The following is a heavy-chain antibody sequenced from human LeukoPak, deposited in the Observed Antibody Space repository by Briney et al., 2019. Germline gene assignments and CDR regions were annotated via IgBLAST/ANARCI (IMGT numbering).Heavy chain of an antibody. V-gene: IGHV4-39*07. CDR1: GGSISSSSYY. Sequence: KASETLSLTCTVSGGSISSSSYYWGWIRQPPGKGLEWIGSIYYSGSTYYNPSLKSRVTISVDTSKNQFSLKLSSVTAADTAVYYCARGIRLAFYGSGSYPGIYFDYWGQGTLVTVSS. D-gene: IGHD3-10*01. J-gene: IGHJ4*02. CDR2: IYYSGST. CDR3: ARGIRLAFYGSGSYPGIYFDY.